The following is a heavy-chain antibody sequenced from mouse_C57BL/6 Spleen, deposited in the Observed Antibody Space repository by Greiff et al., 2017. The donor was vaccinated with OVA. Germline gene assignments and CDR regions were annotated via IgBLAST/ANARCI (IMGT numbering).Heavy chain of an antibody. V-gene: IGHV1-82*01. CDR1: GYAFSSSW. Sequence: VQLVESGPELVKPGASVKISCKASGYAFSSSWMNWVKQRPGKGLEWIGRIYPGDGDTNYNGKFKGKATLTADKSSSTAYMQLSSLTSEDSAVYFCARSGYDYDPYWGQGTLVTVSA. CDR3: ARSGYDYDPY. CDR2: IYPGDGDT. J-gene: IGHJ3*01. D-gene: IGHD2-4*01.